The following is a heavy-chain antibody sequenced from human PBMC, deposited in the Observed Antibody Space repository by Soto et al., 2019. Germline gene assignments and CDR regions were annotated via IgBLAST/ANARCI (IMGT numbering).Heavy chain of an antibody. D-gene: IGHD4-17*01. CDR3: ARDRQDYGDYPWFDS. CDR2: ISYDGSNK. CDR1: GFTFSSYA. Sequence: QVQLVESGGGVVQPGRSLRLSCAASGFTFSSYAMHWVRQAPGKGLEWVAVISYDGSNKYYADSVKGRFTISRDNSKNALYLQMDSLRAEDTAVYNCARDRQDYGDYPWFDSWGQGTLVTVSS. V-gene: IGHV3-30-3*01. J-gene: IGHJ5*01.